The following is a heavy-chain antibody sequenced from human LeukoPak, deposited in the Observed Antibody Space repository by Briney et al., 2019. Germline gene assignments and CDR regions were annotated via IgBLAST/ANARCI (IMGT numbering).Heavy chain of an antibody. D-gene: IGHD2/OR15-2a*01. CDR3: ARGGFAGSRLTFDHDY. J-gene: IGHJ4*02. Sequence: SETLSLTCTVSGGSISSHYWSWIRQPPGKGLEWIGYIYYSGSTNYNPSLKSRVTISVDTSKNQFSLKLSSVTAADTAVYYCARGGFAGSRLTFDHDYWGQGTLVTVSS. CDR1: GGSISSHY. V-gene: IGHV4-59*11. CDR2: IYYSGST.